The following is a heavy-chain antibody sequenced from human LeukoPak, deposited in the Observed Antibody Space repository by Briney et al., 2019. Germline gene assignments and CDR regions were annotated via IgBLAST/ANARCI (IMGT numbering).Heavy chain of an antibody. CDR3: ARNAVLRYFDWLLGLDY. CDR1: GYTFTSYA. V-gene: IGHV1-3*01. Sequence: ASVKVSCKASGYTFTSYAMHWVRQAPGQRLEWMGWINAGNGNTKYSQKFQGRVTITRDTSASTAYMELSSLRSEDTAVYYCARNAVLRYFDWLLGLDYWGQGTLVTVSS. D-gene: IGHD3-9*01. J-gene: IGHJ4*02. CDR2: INAGNGNT.